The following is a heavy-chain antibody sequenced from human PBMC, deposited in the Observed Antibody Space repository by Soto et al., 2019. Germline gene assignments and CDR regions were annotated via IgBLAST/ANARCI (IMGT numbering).Heavy chain of an antibody. CDR3: AKDDGSSWYVDY. V-gene: IGHV3-23*01. Sequence: PGGSLRLSCIASGFRFSSYAMSWVRQAPGKGLEWVSGISGSGVRTSYADSVKGRFTISRDNSKNTLYLQMNSLRAEDTAVHYCAKDDGSSWYVDYWGQGTLVTVSS. J-gene: IGHJ4*02. CDR1: GFRFSSYA. D-gene: IGHD6-13*01. CDR2: ISGSGVRT.